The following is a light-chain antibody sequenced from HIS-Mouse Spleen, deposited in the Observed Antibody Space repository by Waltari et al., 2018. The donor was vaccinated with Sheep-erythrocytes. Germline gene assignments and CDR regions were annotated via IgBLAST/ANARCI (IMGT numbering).Light chain of an antibody. CDR2: EDS. V-gene: IGLV3-10*01. CDR3: YSTDSSGNHRV. Sequence: SSELTHPPSVSVSPGQTARITCSGAALLKKYAYWYQQKSGQAPVLVIYEDSKRPSGIPERFSGSSSGTMATLTISGAQVGDEADYYCYSTDSSGNHRVFGTGTKVTVL. CDR1: ALLKKY. J-gene: IGLJ1*01.